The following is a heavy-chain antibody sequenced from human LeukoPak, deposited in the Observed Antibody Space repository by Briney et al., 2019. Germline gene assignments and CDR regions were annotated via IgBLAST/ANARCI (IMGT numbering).Heavy chain of an antibody. CDR1: GFTFDDYA. J-gene: IGHJ4*02. Sequence: PGGSLRLSCAASGFTFDDYAMHWVRQAPGKGLDWVSLISGDGGSTYYVDSVKGRFTISRDNSKNSLYLQMNSLRTENTALYYCAKDRGGYSYAADYWGQGTLVTVSS. CDR3: AKDRGGYSYAADY. CDR2: ISGDGGST. V-gene: IGHV3-43*02. D-gene: IGHD5-18*01.